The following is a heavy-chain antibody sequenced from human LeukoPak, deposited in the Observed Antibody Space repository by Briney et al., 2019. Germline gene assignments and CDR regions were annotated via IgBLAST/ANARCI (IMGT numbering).Heavy chain of an antibody. CDR2: ISTYNGNT. CDR1: GYTFTSYG. CDR3: ARVYNYYDTSGYYLGNYFDY. J-gene: IGHJ4*02. V-gene: IGHV1-18*01. Sequence: RASVKVSRKASGYTFTSYGITWVRQAPGQGLEWMGWISTYNGNTNNVQKLQGRVTMTTDTSTSTAYMELRSLRSDDTAVYYCARVYNYYDTSGYYLGNYFDYWGRGTLVTVSS. D-gene: IGHD3-22*01.